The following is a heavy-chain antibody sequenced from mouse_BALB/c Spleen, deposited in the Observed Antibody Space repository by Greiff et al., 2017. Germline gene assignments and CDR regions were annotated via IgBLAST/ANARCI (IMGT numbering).Heavy chain of an antibody. J-gene: IGHJ1*01. V-gene: IGHV3-6*02. D-gene: IGHD2-1*01. Sequence: EVKVEESGPGLVKPSQSLSLTCSVTGYSITSGSYWNWIRQFPGNQLEWMDYISYDGSNNYNPSLKNRISITRDTSKNQFFLKLNSVTTEDTATYYCAREDGNYGYFDVWGAGTTVTVSA. CDR3: AREDGNYGYFDV. CDR2: ISYDGSN. CDR1: GYSITSGSY.